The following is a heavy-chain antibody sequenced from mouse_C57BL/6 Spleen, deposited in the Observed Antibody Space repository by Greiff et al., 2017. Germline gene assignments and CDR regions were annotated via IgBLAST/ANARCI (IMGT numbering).Heavy chain of an antibody. Sequence: QVQLQQPGAELVKPGASVKLSCKASGYTFTSYWMHWVKQRPGRGLEWIGRIDPNSGGTKYNEKFKSKATLTVDKPSSTAYMQLNSRTSEDSAFYYCARAAHGYCGNYYAMDYWGQGTSVTVSS. CDR3: ARAAHGYCGNYYAMDY. D-gene: IGHD2-14*01. J-gene: IGHJ4*01. V-gene: IGHV1-72*01. CDR2: IDPNSGGT. CDR1: GYTFTSYW.